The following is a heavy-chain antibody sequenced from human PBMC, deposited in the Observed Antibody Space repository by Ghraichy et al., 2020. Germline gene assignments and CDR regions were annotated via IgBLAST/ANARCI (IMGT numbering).Heavy chain of an antibody. CDR2: ISSSSDTK. J-gene: IGHJ6*02. CDR1: GFTFSFYS. D-gene: IGHD3-10*01. CDR3: VREKYYYNSENYGMDV. Sequence: GGSLRLSCAASGFTFSFYSMNWVRQGPGKGPEWISYISSSSDTKYYADSVQGRFTISRDNAKNSLFLHMNNLRDEDTVLYYCVREKYYYNSENYGMDVWGQGTTVTVSS. V-gene: IGHV3-48*02.